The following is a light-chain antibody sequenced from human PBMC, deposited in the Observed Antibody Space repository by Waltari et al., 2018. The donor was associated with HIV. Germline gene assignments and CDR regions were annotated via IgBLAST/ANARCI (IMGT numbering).Light chain of an antibody. J-gene: IGKJ4*01. Sequence: DIQMTQSPSFVSASVGDRVSITCRACQNIRTSLAWYQRGPGEAPSLLIYEASRLQGGVPSRFSGCGSGTSFILNIDKLQAEDFAMYYCQQANSFPHTFGGGT. CDR1: QNIRTS. V-gene: IGKV1-12*01. CDR3: QQANSFPHT. CDR2: EAS.